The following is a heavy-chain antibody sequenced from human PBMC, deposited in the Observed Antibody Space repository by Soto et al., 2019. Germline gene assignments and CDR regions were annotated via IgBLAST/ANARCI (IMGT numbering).Heavy chain of an antibody. D-gene: IGHD3-10*01. CDR3: ARARDYYPSGTFDY. Sequence: PGGSLRLSCAASGFTFNNYTMNWVRQAPGKGLEWVSSIGSSSNYIYYADSVKGRFTISRDNAKNSLYLQMNSLRAEDTAVYYCARARDYYPSGTFDYWGQGTLVTVSS. J-gene: IGHJ4*02. CDR1: GFTFNNYT. CDR2: IGSSSNYI. V-gene: IGHV3-21*01.